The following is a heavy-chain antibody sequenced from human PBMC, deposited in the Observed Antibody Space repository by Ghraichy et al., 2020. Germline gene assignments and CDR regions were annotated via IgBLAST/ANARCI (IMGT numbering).Heavy chain of an antibody. J-gene: IGHJ4*02. V-gene: IGHV3-74*01. CDR1: GFTFSNYW. Sequence: GGSLRLSCAASGFTFSNYWMHWVRQAPGKGLVWVSRISIDGSFTNYADSVKGRFTISRDSAKNTLYLQMNSLRDEDTAVYYCVRGTNGWYGIDYWGRGTLVSVSS. CDR3: VRGTNGWYGIDY. D-gene: IGHD6-19*01. CDR2: ISIDGSFT.